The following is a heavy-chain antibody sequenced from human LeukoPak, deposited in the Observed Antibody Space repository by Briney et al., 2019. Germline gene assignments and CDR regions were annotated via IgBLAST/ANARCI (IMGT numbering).Heavy chain of an antibody. J-gene: IGHJ4*02. CDR1: GFTFDDYG. CDR3: ARYGYSSGWYYFDY. Sequence: GGSLRLSCAASGFTFDDYGMSWVRQAPGKGLEWVSGINWNGGSTGYADSVKGRFTISRDNAKNSLYLQMNSLRAEDTALYYCARYGYSSGWYYFDYWGQGTLVTVSS. D-gene: IGHD6-19*01. CDR2: INWNGGST. V-gene: IGHV3-20*04.